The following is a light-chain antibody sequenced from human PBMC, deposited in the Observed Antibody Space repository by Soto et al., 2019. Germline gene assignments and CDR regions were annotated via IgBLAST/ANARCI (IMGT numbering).Light chain of an antibody. V-gene: IGKV3-20*01. CDR1: QSVSSDS. J-gene: IGKJ1*01. CDR3: QQFGDSRWT. CDR2: GAS. Sequence: EIVLTQSPGTLSLSAGERATLSCRASQSVSSDSLAWYQQKPGRAPRLLIYGASSRATGIPDRFSGSGSGTDFTLTISRLEPEDFAVYYCQQFGDSRWTFGQGTKVEIK.